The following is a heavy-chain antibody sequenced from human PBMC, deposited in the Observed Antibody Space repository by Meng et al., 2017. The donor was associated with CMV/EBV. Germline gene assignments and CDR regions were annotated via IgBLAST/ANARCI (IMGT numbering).Heavy chain of an antibody. Sequence: SVNVSCKASGGTFSSYAISWVRQAPGQGLEWMGGIIPIFGTANYAQKFQGRVTITTDESTSTAYMGLSSLRSEGTAVYYCARSRVGAWTWFDPWGQGTLVTVSS. V-gene: IGHV1-69*05. J-gene: IGHJ5*02. CDR2: IIPIFGTA. CDR3: ARSRVGAWTWFDP. CDR1: GGTFSSYA. D-gene: IGHD1-26*01.